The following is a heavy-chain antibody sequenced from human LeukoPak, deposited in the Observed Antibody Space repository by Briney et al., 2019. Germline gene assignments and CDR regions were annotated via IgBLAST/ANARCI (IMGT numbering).Heavy chain of an antibody. CDR1: GGSFSGYY. D-gene: IGHD3-10*01. V-gene: IGHV4-34*01. Sequence: SETLSLTCAVYGGSFSGYYWNWIRQPPGKGLEWIGEINHSGSTNYNPSLKSRITISEDTSKNQVSLKLSSVTAADTAVYYCARDEGGGGYWGQGTLVTVSS. J-gene: IGHJ4*02. CDR2: INHSGST. CDR3: ARDEGGGGY.